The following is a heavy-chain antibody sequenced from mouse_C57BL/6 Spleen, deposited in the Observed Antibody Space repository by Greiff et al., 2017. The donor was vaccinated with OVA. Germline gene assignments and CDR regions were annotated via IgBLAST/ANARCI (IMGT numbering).Heavy chain of an antibody. CDR1: GYTLTSYW. V-gene: IGHV1-5*01. Sequence: VQLQQSGTVLARPGASVKMSCKTSGYTLTSYWMHWVKQRPGQGLEWIGAIYPGNSDTSYNQKFKGKAKLTAVTSASTAYMELSSLTNEDSAVYYCTRGIVPNYYAMDYWGQGTSVTVSS. J-gene: IGHJ4*01. CDR3: TRGIVPNYYAMDY. D-gene: IGHD2-5*01. CDR2: IYPGNSDT.